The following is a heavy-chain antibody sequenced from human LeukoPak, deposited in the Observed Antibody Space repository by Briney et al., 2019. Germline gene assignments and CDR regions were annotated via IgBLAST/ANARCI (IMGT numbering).Heavy chain of an antibody. CDR3: TTDPPTVVKA. Sequence: GGSLSLSCRASGFTFTNAWVICVREAPGKGLECVGLIKYKNEGEKTEYAEPVKGRYTISRDDSKNTLYLQMHSLETEDTAVYYCTTDPPTVVKAWGQGTLVTVSS. CDR1: GFTFTNAW. CDR2: IKYKNEGEKT. V-gene: IGHV3-15*01. D-gene: IGHD4-23*01. J-gene: IGHJ4*02.